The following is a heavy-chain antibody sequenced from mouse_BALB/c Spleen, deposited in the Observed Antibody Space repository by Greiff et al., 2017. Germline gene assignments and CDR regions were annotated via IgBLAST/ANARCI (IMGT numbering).Heavy chain of an antibody. J-gene: IGHJ4*01. Sequence: QVQLKQSGAELVRPGTSVKVSCKASGYAFTNYLIEWVKQRPGQGLEWIGVINPGSGGTNYNEKFKGKATLTADKSSSTAYMQLSHLTSDDSAVYFCARSLYDSPMDYWGQGTSVTVSS. D-gene: IGHD2-3*01. CDR1: GYAFTNYL. CDR3: ARSLYDSPMDY. CDR2: INPGSGGT. V-gene: IGHV1-54*01.